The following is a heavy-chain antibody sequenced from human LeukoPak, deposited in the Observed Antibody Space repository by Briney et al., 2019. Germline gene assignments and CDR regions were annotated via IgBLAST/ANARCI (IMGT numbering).Heavy chain of an antibody. CDR1: GYTFTNYD. J-gene: IGHJ4*02. V-gene: IGHV1-18*01. Sequence: GASVKVSCKASGYTFTNYDISWVRQAPGQGLEWMGWISAYNGNTNYAQKLQGRVTMTTDTSTSTAYMELRSLRSDDTAVYYCARGVALYDSSGYYYTYFDYWGQGTLVTVSS. CDR3: ARGVALYDSSGYYYTYFDY. D-gene: IGHD3-22*01. CDR2: ISAYNGNT.